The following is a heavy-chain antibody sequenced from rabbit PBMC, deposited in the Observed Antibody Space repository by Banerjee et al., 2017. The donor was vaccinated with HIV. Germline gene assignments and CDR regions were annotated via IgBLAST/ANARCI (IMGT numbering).Heavy chain of an antibody. CDR3: ARDLAAVTGWNFGL. V-gene: IGHV1S45*01. J-gene: IGHJ4*01. D-gene: IGHD7-1*01. Sequence: SGGDLVKPGASLTLTCKASGFTLSSSYWIYWVRQAPGKGLEWIGCINTGDGSTYYASWAKGRFTISKTSSPTMTLQMTSLTAADTATYFCARDLAAVTGWNFGLWGPGTLVTVS. CDR2: INTGDGST. CDR1: GFTLSSSYW.